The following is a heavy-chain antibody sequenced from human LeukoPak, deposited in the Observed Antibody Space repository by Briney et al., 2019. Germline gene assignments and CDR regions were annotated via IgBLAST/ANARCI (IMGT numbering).Heavy chain of an antibody. Sequence: GGSLRLSCAASGFTVSSNYMSWVRQAPGKGLEWVSVIYTSGSTYYADSVKGRFTISRDNSQNTLYLQMNSLRAEDTAVYYCTKGLWAGVSAARDWGQGALVTVSS. CDR1: GFTVSSNY. CDR2: IYTSGST. J-gene: IGHJ4*02. D-gene: IGHD2-8*01. V-gene: IGHV3-66*01. CDR3: TKGLWAGVSAARD.